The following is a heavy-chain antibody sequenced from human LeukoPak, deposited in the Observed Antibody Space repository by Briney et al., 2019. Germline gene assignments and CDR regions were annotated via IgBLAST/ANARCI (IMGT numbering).Heavy chain of an antibody. CDR3: AKGLYGSGSYPDY. D-gene: IGHD3-10*01. Sequence: GGSLRLSCLASGFTVSSTYMSWVRQAPGQGLEWVSGISWNSGFIGYADSVKGRFTISRDNAKNSLYLQMNSMRAEDIALYYCAKGLYGSGSYPDYWGQGTLVTVSS. CDR2: ISWNSGFI. CDR1: GFTVSSTY. V-gene: IGHV3-9*03. J-gene: IGHJ4*02.